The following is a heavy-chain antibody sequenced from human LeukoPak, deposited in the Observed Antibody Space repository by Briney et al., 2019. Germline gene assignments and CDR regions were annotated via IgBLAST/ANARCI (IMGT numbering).Heavy chain of an antibody. CDR1: GFTFSSYW. J-gene: IGHJ6*03. D-gene: IGHD3-16*01. CDR2: IKQDGSEK. Sequence: GGSLRLSCAASGFTFSSYWMSWVRQAPGKGLEWVANIKQDGSEKYYVDSVKGRFIISRDNAKNSLYLQMNSLRAEDTAVYYCARGGLAARYYYYYMDVWGKGTTVTVSS. V-gene: IGHV3-7*01. CDR3: ARGGLAARYYYYYMDV.